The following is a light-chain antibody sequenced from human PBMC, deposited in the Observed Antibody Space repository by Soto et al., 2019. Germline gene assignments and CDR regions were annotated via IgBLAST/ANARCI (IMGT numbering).Light chain of an antibody. V-gene: IGLV1-40*01. J-gene: IGLJ2*01. CDR2: DNS. Sequence: QSVLTQPPSVSGAPGQRVTISCTGSSSNIGAGYDVHWYQQLPETAPKLLIYDNSNRPSGVPDRFSGSKSDTSASLAITGLQAEDEADYYCQSYDSSLSGVVFGGGTQLTVL. CDR3: QSYDSSLSGVV. CDR1: SSNIGAGYD.